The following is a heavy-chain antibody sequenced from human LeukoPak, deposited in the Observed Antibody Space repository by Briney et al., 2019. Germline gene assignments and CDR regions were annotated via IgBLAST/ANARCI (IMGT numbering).Heavy chain of an antibody. J-gene: IGHJ5*02. V-gene: IGHV1-8*01. Sequence: ASVKVSCKASGYTFTSYDINWVRQATGQGLEWMGWMNPNSGNTGYAQKFQGRVTMTRNTSISTAYMELSSLRSEDTAVYYCARGFRYYDFWSGYMSNWFDPWDQGTLVTVSS. CDR3: ARGFRYYDFWSGYMSNWFDP. D-gene: IGHD3-3*01. CDR2: MNPNSGNT. CDR1: GYTFTSYD.